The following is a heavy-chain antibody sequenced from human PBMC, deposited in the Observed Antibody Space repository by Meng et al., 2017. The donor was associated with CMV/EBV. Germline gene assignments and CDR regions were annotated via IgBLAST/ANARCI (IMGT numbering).Heavy chain of an antibody. D-gene: IGHD5-18*01. CDR3: ARGWIQLWLMGY. J-gene: IGHJ4*02. CDR1: GGSISSSSYY. CDR2: IYYSGST. Sequence: SETLSLTCTVSGGSISSSSYYWGWIRQPPGKGLEWIGSIYYSGSTYYNPSLKSRVTISVDTSKNQFSLKLSSVTAADTAVYYCARGWIQLWLMGYWGQGTLVTVSS. V-gene: IGHV4-39*07.